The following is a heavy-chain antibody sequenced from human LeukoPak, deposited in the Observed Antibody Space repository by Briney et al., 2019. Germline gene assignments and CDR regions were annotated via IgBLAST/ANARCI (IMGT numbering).Heavy chain of an antibody. CDR3: ARARASGRSGFDY. CDR2: ISSSSSTT. J-gene: IGHJ4*02. V-gene: IGHV3-48*02. Sequence: GGSLRLSCVASGLTVSSYSMNWVRQAPGKGLEWVSYISSSSSTTYYADSVKGRFTISRDNAKNSLDLQMNSLRDEDTAVHYCARARASGRSGFDYWGQGTLVTVSS. CDR1: GLTVSSYS. D-gene: IGHD2-15*01.